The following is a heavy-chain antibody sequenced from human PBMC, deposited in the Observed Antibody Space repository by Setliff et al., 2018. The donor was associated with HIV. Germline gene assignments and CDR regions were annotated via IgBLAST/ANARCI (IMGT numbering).Heavy chain of an antibody. CDR2: INAGNGNT. J-gene: IGHJ4*02. CDR3: ARRASTAEVFDY. V-gene: IGHV1-3*03. Sequence: ASVKVSCKASGGTFSSYVISWVRQAPGQRLEWMGWINAGNGNTKYSQELQGRVTITRDTSASTAYMVLSSLRSDDMAVYFCARRASTAEVFDYWGQGTLVTVSS. CDR1: GGTFSSYV. D-gene: IGHD1-1*01.